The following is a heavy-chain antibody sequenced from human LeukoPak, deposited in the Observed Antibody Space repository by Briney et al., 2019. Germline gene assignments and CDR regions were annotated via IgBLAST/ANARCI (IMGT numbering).Heavy chain of an antibody. V-gene: IGHV4-34*01. CDR3: ARVRRYYGSGCYPSLDY. CDR1: GGSFSGYY. CDR2: INHSGST. Sequence: SETLSLTCAVYGGSFSGYYWSWIRQPPGKGLEWIGEINHSGSTNYNPSLKSRVTISVDTSKNQFSLKLSSVTAADTAAYYCARVRRYYGSGCYPSLDYWGQGTLVTVSS. D-gene: IGHD3-10*01. J-gene: IGHJ4*02.